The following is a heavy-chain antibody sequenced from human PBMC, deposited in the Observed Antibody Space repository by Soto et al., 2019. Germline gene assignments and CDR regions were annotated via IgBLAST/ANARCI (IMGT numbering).Heavy chain of an antibody. D-gene: IGHD1-26*01. V-gene: IGHV4-61*08. CDR1: GGSISSGVYY. Sequence: PSETLSLTCTVSGGSISSGVYYWSWIRQHPGKGLEWIGYIYYSGSTFHNPSLKSRVTISVDTSKNQFSLKLSSVTAADTAVYYCARREIQGPIDYWGQGTLVTVSS. J-gene: IGHJ4*02. CDR2: IYYSGST. CDR3: ARREIQGPIDY.